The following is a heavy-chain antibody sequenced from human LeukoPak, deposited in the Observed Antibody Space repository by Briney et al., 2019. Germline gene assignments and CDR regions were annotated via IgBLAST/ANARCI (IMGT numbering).Heavy chain of an antibody. Sequence: GGSLRLSCAASGFTFSSYAMSWVRQAPGKRLEWVSAISGSGGSTYYADSVKGRFTISRDNSKNTLYLQMNSLRAEDTAVYYCAKDQAYCSSTSCYPDPFDYWGQGTLVTVSS. CDR3: AKDQAYCSSTSCYPDPFDY. CDR2: ISGSGGST. CDR1: GFTFSSYA. J-gene: IGHJ4*02. V-gene: IGHV3-23*01. D-gene: IGHD2-2*01.